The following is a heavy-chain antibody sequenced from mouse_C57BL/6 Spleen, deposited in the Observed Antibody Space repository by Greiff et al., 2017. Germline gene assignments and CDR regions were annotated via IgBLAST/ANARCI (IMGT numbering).Heavy chain of an antibody. CDR2: IDPSDSYT. CDR1: GYTFTSYW. V-gene: IGHV1-59*01. Sequence: QVQLQQPGAELVRPGTSVKLSCKASGYTFTSYWMHWVKQRPGQGLEWIGVIDPSDSYTNYNQKFKGKATLTVDTSSSTAYMQLSSLTSEDSAVYYCARKGHYYGSSMYYFDDWGQGTTLTVSS. J-gene: IGHJ2*01. D-gene: IGHD1-1*01. CDR3: ARKGHYYGSSMYYFDD.